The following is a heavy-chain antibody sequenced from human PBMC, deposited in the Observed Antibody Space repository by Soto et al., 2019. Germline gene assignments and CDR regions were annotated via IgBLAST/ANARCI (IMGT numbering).Heavy chain of an antibody. CDR3: ARGVQVKQWLRLPFDY. V-gene: IGHV4-34*01. CDR2: INHSGST. J-gene: IGHJ4*02. CDR1: GGSFSGYY. Sequence: QVQLQQWGAGLLKPSETLSLTCAVYGGSFSGYYWSWIRQPPGKGLGWIGEINHSGSTNYNPSLKSRVTISVDTSKNQFSLKLSSVTAADTAVYYCARGVQVKQWLRLPFDYWGQGTLVTVSS. D-gene: IGHD5-12*01.